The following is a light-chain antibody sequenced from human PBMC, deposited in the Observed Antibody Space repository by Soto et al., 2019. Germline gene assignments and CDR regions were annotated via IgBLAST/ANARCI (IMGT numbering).Light chain of an antibody. Sequence: EIVLTQSPGTLSLSPGETAIISCRAEKSVRTRVAWYQQKPGQAPRLLIYGASTRATGIPVRFSGSGSGTRFTLTISSLQPEDFGVYYCQQYHDWQTEFGKGTKVDI. CDR1: KSVRTR. CDR2: GAS. CDR3: QQYHDWQTE. J-gene: IGKJ1*01. V-gene: IGKV3-15*01.